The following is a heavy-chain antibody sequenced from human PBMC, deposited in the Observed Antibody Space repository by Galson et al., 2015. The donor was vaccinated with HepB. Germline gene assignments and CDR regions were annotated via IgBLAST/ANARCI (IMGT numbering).Heavy chain of an antibody. Sequence: SLRLSCAASGFTFSNYAMHWVRQAPGKGLEWVAVISYDGSNKYYADSVKGRFTISRDNSKNTLYLQMISLRAEDTALYYCARDGVRGRAYCGGDCYSRDFDSWGQGTLVTVSS. CDR3: ARDGVRGRAYCGGDCYSRDFDS. D-gene: IGHD2-21*01. J-gene: IGHJ4*02. CDR2: ISYDGSNK. V-gene: IGHV3-30-3*01. CDR1: GFTFSNYA.